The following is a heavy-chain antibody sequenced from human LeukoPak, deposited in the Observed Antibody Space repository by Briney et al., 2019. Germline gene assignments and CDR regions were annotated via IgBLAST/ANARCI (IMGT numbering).Heavy chain of an antibody. CDR3: AKAVRTRDFFDY. D-gene: IGHD1-1*01. CDR2: FSGSGGST. V-gene: IGHV3-23*01. Sequence: GGSLRLSCAVSGFTFSNYAMSWVRQAPGKGLEWVSGFSGSGGSTYYADSVKGRFTISRDNSKNTLYLQMNSLRVEDTAIYYCAKAVRTRDFFDYWGQGTLVTVSS. CDR1: GFTFSNYA. J-gene: IGHJ4*02.